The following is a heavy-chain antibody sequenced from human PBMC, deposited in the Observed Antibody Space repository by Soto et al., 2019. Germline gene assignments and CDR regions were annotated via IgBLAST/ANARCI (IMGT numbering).Heavy chain of an antibody. Sequence: ASVKVSCKASGGTFSSYTISWVRQAPGQGLEWMGRIIPILGIANYAQKFQGRVTITADKSTSTAYMELSSLRSEDTAVYYCARADSSGWYKTFDYWGQGTLVTVSS. D-gene: IGHD6-19*01. CDR3: ARADSSGWYKTFDY. CDR2: IIPILGIA. J-gene: IGHJ4*02. CDR1: GGTFSSYT. V-gene: IGHV1-69*02.